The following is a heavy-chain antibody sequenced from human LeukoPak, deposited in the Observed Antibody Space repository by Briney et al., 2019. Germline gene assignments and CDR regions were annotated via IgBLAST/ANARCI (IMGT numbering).Heavy chain of an antibody. CDR3: ARVSIIASSHYYYGMDV. CDR1: GGSISSGGYY. J-gene: IGHJ6*02. CDR2: IYYSGST. D-gene: IGHD2-21*01. Sequence: SETLSLTCTVSGGSISSGGYYWSWIRQHPGKGLEWIGYIYYSGSTYYNPSLKSRVTISVDTSKNQFSLKLSSVTAADTAVYYCARVSIIASSHYYYGMDVWGQGTTVTVSS. V-gene: IGHV4-31*03.